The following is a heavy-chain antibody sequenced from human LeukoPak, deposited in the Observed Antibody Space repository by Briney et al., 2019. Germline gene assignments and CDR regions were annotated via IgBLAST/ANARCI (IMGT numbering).Heavy chain of an antibody. CDR1: GFTFSSYA. CDR2: ISYDGSNK. Sequence: GGSLRLSCAASGFTFSSYAMHWVRQAPGKGLEWVAVISYDGSNKYYADSVKGRFTISRDNSKNTLYLQMNSLRAEDTAVYYCARSSSIEDIVVVVAARDWFNPWGQGTPVTVSS. V-gene: IGHV3-30-3*01. J-gene: IGHJ5*02. D-gene: IGHD2-15*01. CDR3: ARSSSIEDIVVVVAARDWFNP.